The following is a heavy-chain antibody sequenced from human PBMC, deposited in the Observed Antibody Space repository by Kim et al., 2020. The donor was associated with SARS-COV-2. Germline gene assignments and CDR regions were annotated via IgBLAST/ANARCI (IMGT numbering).Heavy chain of an antibody. CDR1: GFTFSNNA. Sequence: GGSLRLSCAASGFTFSNNAVGWVRQAPGQGLEWVSSVSSSGASTKYADSVKGRFTISRDNSKDMLCLQMDSLRADDTATYYCAKAGRGWVFQYWGQGTL. D-gene: IGHD6-19*01. V-gene: IGHV3-23*01. CDR2: VSSSGAST. J-gene: IGHJ4*02. CDR3: AKAGRGWVFQY.